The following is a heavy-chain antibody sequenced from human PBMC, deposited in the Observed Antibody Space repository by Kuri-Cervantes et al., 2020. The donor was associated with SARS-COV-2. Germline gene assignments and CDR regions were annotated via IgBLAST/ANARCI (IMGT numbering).Heavy chain of an antibody. D-gene: IGHD3-22*01. J-gene: IGHJ6*03. CDR3: ARVSINHYYDRSGYYLDV. Sequence: GSLRLSCTVSGGSISSAYYYWGWIRQPPGKGLEWIGSIYYSGDSDRNPALKSRVTISVDTSKSQFSLSLSSVTAADTALYYCARVSINHYYDRSGYYLDVWGKGTTVTDSS. CDR1: GGSISSAYYY. CDR2: IYYSGDS. V-gene: IGHV4-39*07.